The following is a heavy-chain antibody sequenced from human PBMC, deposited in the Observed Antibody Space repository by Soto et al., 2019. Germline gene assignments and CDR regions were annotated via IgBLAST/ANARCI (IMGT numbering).Heavy chain of an antibody. Sequence: SETLSLTCAVYGGSFSGYYWSWIRQPPGKGLEWIGEINHSGSTNYNPSLKSRVTISVDTSKNQCSLKLSSVTAADTAVYYCATHGPYGSGSYYYFFDYWGQGTLVTVSS. V-gene: IGHV4-34*01. CDR2: INHSGST. CDR1: GGSFSGYY. D-gene: IGHD3-10*01. J-gene: IGHJ4*02. CDR3: ATHGPYGSGSYYYFFDY.